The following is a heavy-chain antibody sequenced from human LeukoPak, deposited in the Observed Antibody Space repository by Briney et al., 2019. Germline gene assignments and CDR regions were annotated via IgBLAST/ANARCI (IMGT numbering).Heavy chain of an antibody. V-gene: IGHV1-2*04. D-gene: IGHD6-19*01. Sequence: ASVKVSCKASGYTFTGHYMHWVRQAPGQGLEWMGWINPNSGGTNYAQKFQGWVTMTRDTSISTAYMELSRLRSDDTAVYYCARERIAVAGGNYYYYYGMDVWGQGITVTVSS. CDR3: ARERIAVAGGNYYYYYGMDV. J-gene: IGHJ6*02. CDR1: GYTFTGHY. CDR2: INPNSGGT.